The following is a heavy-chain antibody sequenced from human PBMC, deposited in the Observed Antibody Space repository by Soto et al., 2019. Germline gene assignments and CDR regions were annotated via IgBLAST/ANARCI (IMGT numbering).Heavy chain of an antibody. CDR3: AAIEKRGLSLRGDYAWFDP. D-gene: IGHD4-17*01. Sequence: ASGKVSCEVSGYTLRELCMQWVRQAPGKGLEWMGGFDPEDDETVYAQKFQGRVTMTEDTSTDTAYMELSSLRSEDTAVYYCAAIEKRGLSLRGDYAWFDPWGQGTLVTVSS. V-gene: IGHV1-24*01. CDR2: FDPEDDET. CDR1: GYTLRELC. J-gene: IGHJ5*01.